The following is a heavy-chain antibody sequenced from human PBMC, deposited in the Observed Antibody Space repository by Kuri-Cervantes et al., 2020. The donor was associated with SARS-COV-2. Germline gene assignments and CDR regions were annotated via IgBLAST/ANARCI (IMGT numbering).Heavy chain of an antibody. V-gene: IGHV3-23*01. CDR3: AKALPGVTIFGVVIMSEGENYYYGMDV. D-gene: IGHD3-3*01. J-gene: IGHJ6*02. CDR1: GFTFSSYA. CDR2: ISGSGGST. Sequence: GESLKISCAASGFTFSSYAMSWVRQAPGKGLGWVSAISGSGGSTYYADSVKGRFTISRDNSKNTLYLQMNSLRAEDTAVYYCAKALPGVTIFGVVIMSEGENYYYGMDVWGQGTTVTVSS.